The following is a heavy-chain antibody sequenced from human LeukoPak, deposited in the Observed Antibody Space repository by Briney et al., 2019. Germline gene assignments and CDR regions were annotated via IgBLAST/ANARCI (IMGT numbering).Heavy chain of an antibody. V-gene: IGHV1-2*02. D-gene: IGHD5-24*01. CDR2: INPVSGGT. Sequence: ASVKVSCKASGYTFNDFYIHWVRQAPRQGLEWVGWINPVSGGTNYAPKFQDRVTMTRGTSTFTSYMEVTGLTSDDTAVYYCARDGAEMAATFDIWGQGTLVTVSS. CDR1: GYTFNDFY. J-gene: IGHJ4*02. CDR3: ARDGAEMAATFDI.